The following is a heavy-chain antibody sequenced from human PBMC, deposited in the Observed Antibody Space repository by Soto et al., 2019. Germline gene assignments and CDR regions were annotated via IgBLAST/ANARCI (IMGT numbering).Heavy chain of an antibody. CDR2: INHSVST. CDR1: GGSFRDYY. Sequence: QVQLQQWGAGLLKPSETLSLTCVVYGGSFRDYYWSWIRQPPGKGLEWIGEINHSVSTNYNPSRKSRLTISIDASKNQFFLNLSSLIASDTAVYYCTRRGSYFFPYFDSWGQGTLVNVSS. V-gene: IGHV4-34*01. D-gene: IGHD1-26*01. CDR3: TRRGSYFFPYFDS. J-gene: IGHJ4*02.